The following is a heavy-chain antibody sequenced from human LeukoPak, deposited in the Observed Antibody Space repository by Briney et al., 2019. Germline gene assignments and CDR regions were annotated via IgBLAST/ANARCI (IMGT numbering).Heavy chain of an antibody. CDR1: GFTVSSNY. D-gene: IGHD2-15*01. Sequence: PGGSLRLSCAASGFTVSSNYMSWVRQAPGKGLEWVSVIYSSGSTYYADSAKGRFTISRDNSKNTLYLQMNSLRADDTAVYYCARDRGGPEGDWGQGTLVTVSS. CDR2: IYSSGST. V-gene: IGHV3-53*01. J-gene: IGHJ4*02. CDR3: ARDRGGPEGD.